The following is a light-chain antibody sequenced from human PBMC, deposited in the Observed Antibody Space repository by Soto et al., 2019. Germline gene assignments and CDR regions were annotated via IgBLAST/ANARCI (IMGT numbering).Light chain of an antibody. J-gene: IGLJ1*01. CDR2: EVS. CDR3: SSYTSSSTLYV. V-gene: IGLV2-14*01. Sequence: QSALTQPASVSGSPGQSITMSCTGTSSDVGGYNYVCWYQQHPGKAPKLMIYEVSNRPSGVSTRFSGSKSGNTASLTISGLQAEDEADYYCSSYTSSSTLYVFGTGTKVTVL. CDR1: SSDVGGYNY.